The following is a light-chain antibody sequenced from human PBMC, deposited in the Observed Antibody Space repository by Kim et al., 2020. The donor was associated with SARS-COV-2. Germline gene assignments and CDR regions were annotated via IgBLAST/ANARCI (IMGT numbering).Light chain of an antibody. Sequence: QSMTSSCTGTSRDVGGYNYVSWYPHHPGKAPKLMIYDVSNRPSGVSNRFSGSKSGNTASLTISGLQAEDEADYYCSSYTSSSTVVFGGGTQLTVL. CDR1: SRDVGGYNY. CDR3: SSYTSSSTVV. V-gene: IGLV2-14*03. CDR2: DVS. J-gene: IGLJ2*01.